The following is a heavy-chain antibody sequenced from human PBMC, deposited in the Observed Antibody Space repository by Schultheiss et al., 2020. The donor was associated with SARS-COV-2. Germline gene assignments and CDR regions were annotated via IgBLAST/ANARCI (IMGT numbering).Heavy chain of an antibody. V-gene: IGHV4-59*08. CDR2: IYYSGST. J-gene: IGHJ4*02. Sequence: SQTLSLTCTVSGGSISSYYWSWIRQPPGKGLEWIGYIYYSGSTNYNPSLKSRVTMSVDTSKNQFSLKLSSVTAADTAVYYCARGLAYYYDSSGYLAFDYWGQGTLVTVSS. CDR3: ARGLAYYYDSSGYLAFDY. CDR1: GGSISSYY. D-gene: IGHD3-22*01.